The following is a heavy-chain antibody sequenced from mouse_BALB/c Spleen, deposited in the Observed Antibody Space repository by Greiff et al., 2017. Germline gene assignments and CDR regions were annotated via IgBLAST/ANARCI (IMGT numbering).Heavy chain of an antibody. CDR1: GFNIKDTY. J-gene: IGHJ2*01. V-gene: IGHV14-3*02. CDR3: ASLLLGQGDY. D-gene: IGHD3-3*01. CDR2: IDPANGNT. Sequence: VQLQQSGAELVKPGASVKLSCTASGFNIKDTYMHWVKQRPEQGLEWIGRIDPANGNTKYDPKFQGKATITADTSSNTAYLQLSSLTSEDTAVYYCASLLLGQGDYWGQGTTLTVSS.